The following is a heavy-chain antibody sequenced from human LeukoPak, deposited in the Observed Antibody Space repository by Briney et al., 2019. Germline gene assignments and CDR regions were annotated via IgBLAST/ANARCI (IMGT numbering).Heavy chain of an antibody. D-gene: IGHD3-22*01. J-gene: IGHJ4*02. CDR1: GGSISSTTYY. CDR2: VYYRGTT. Sequence: KPSETLSLTCTVSGGSISSTTYYWGWIRQPPGKGLEWIGTVYYRGTTYYNPSLNSRVTISVDRSKNQFSLKLSSVTAADTAVYYCARVRGVDNSGWVDYWGQGTLVTVSS. V-gene: IGHV4-39*07. CDR3: ARVRGVDNSGWVDY.